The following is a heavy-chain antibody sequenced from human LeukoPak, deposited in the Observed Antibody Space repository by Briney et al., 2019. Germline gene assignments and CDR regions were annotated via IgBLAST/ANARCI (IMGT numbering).Heavy chain of an antibody. V-gene: IGHV4-39*01. CDR3: ASAKQYYDFWSGPAFDI. CDR2: IYYSGST. J-gene: IGHJ3*02. D-gene: IGHD3-3*01. CDR1: GGSISSSSYY. Sequence: SETLSLTCTVSGGSISSSSYYWGWIRQPPGKGLEWIGSIYYSGSTYYNPSLKSRVTISVDTSKNQFSLKLSSVTAADTAVYYCASAKQYYDFWSGPAFDIWGQGTMVTVSS.